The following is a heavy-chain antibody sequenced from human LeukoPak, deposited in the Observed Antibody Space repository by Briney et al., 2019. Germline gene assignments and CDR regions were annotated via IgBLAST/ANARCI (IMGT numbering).Heavy chain of an antibody. J-gene: IGHJ6*04. CDR3: AIGPSLILV. Sequence: GASVKVSCKASGYTFTGYYMHWVQQAPGKGLEWMGLVDPEDGETIYAEKFQGRVTITADTSTDTAYMELSSLRSEDTAVYYCAIGPSLILVWGKGTTVTVSS. CDR2: VDPEDGET. V-gene: IGHV1-69-2*01. CDR1: GYTFTGYY. D-gene: IGHD3-16*01.